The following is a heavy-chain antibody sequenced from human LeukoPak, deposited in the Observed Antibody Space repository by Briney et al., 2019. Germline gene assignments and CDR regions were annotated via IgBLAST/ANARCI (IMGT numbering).Heavy chain of an antibody. CDR3: AKVFGDGGNSPSDY. D-gene: IGHD4-23*01. CDR2: IRQDGGET. J-gene: IGHJ4*02. Sequence: PGGSLRLSCEASGLTFSRDWMGWVRQAPGKGLEWVANIRQDGGETYYGDSVKGRFIISRDNSKNTLYLQMNSLRAEDTAVYYCAKVFGDGGNSPSDYWGQGTLVTVSS. CDR1: GLTFSRDW. V-gene: IGHV3-7*03.